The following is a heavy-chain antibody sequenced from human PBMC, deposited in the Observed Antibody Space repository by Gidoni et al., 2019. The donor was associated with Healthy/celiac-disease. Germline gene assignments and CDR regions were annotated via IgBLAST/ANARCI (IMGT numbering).Heavy chain of an antibody. J-gene: IGHJ6*02. V-gene: IGHV3-21*01. CDR2: ISSSSSYI. D-gene: IGHD2-15*01. Sequence: EVQLVESGGGLVKPGGSLRLSCAASGFTFSSYIMNWVRQAPGKGLEWVSSISSSSSYIYYADSVKGRFTISRDNAKNSLYLQMNSLRAEDTAVYYCARDRVVVAANKATGRYYGMDVWGQGTTVTVSS. CDR1: GFTFSSYI. CDR3: ARDRVVVAANKATGRYYGMDV.